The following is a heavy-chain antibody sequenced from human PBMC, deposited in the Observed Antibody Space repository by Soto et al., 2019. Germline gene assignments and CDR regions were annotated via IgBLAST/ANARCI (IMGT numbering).Heavy chain of an antibody. CDR1: GASISSSY. Sequence: SETLSLTCTVSGASISSSYWSWIRQSPGKGLEWIGYAHYSGGTKDNPSLNGRVSLSIDTSKNQFSLKLSSVAAADTAAYYCARGYYDSRGQSNTFDVWGQGTMVTVSS. D-gene: IGHD3-22*01. CDR3: ARGYYDSRGQSNTFDV. CDR2: AHYSGGT. J-gene: IGHJ3*01. V-gene: IGHV4-59*01.